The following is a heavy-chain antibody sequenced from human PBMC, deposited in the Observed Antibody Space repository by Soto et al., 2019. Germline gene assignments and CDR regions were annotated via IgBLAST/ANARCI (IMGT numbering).Heavy chain of an antibody. Sequence: SVTVSCKASGGTFSSYAISWVRQAPGQGLEWMGGIIPIFGTANYAQKFQGRVTITADESTSTAYMELSSLRSEDTAVYYCARVGGGESYGDNYWVVLGGQGPLFTSSP. J-gene: IGHJ4*02. CDR2: IIPIFGTA. V-gene: IGHV1-69*13. D-gene: IGHD5-18*01. CDR3: ARVGGGESYGDNYWVVL. CDR1: GGTFSSYA.